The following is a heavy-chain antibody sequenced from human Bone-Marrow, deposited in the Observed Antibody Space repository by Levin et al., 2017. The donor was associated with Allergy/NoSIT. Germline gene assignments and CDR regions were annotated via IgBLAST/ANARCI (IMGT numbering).Heavy chain of an antibody. D-gene: IGHD2-15*01. J-gene: IGHJ6*02. V-gene: IGHV3-23*01. CDR2: ISGSGGTT. Sequence: SCAASGFTFRNYAMAWVRQAPGQGLAWVSGISGSGGTTHNADSVKGRFTISRDNSKSTLYLEMNSLRAEDTAVYYCAMPQFLQRLLPPEIDRYYSYGMDVWGQGTPVTVSS. CDR3: AMPQFLQRLLPPEIDRYYSYGMDV. CDR1: GFTFRNYA.